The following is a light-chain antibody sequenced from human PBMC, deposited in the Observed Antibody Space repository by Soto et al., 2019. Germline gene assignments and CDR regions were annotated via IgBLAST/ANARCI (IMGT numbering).Light chain of an antibody. J-gene: IGLJ1*01. CDR2: EVN. CDR3: SSYASSSNV. V-gene: IGLV2-8*01. Sequence: QSVLTQPPSASGSPGRSVAISCTGTSSDVGGYNYVSWYQQHPGKAPKLMIYEVNKRPSGVPDRFSGSKSGNTASLTVSGLQAEDEADYYCSSYASSSNVFGTGTKVTVL. CDR1: SSDVGGYNY.